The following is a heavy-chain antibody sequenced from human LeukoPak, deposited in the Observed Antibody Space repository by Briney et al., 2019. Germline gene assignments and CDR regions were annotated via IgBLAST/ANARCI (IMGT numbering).Heavy chain of an antibody. CDR2: INHSGST. J-gene: IGHJ6*03. CDR1: GGSFSGYY. V-gene: IGHV4-34*01. CDR3: ARARAAIRFNYMDV. D-gene: IGHD3-16*01. Sequence: SETLSLTCAVYGGSFSGYYWSWIRQPPGKGLEWMGEINHSGSTNYNPSLKSRVTISVDTSKNQFSLKLSSVTAADTAVYYCARARAAIRFNYMDVWGKGTTVTVSS.